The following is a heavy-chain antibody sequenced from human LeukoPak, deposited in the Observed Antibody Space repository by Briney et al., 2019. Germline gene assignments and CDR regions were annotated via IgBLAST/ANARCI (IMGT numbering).Heavy chain of an antibody. V-gene: IGHV1-2*02. CDR3: ARSFDMKGFDP. CDR1: GYTFTGYY. D-gene: IGHD3-9*01. CDR2: INSDSGFT. Sequence: ASVKVSCKASGYTFTGYYMNWVRQAPGQGLEWMGWINSDSGFTKYAQKFQGRVTMTRDTSITTVYMDLTRLTSDDTAVYYCARSFDMKGFDPWGQGTLVTVSS. J-gene: IGHJ5*02.